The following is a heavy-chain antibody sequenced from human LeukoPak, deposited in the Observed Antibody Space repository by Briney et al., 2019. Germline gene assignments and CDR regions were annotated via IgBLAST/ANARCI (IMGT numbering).Heavy chain of an antibody. J-gene: IGHJ4*02. Sequence: GGSLRLSCAASGFTFSSYAMHWVRQAPGKGLEWVAVISYDGSNKYYADSVKGRFTISRDNSKNTLYLQMNSLRAEDTAVYYCARGAPYYYDSSGYYWGQGTLVTVSS. CDR2: ISYDGSNK. V-gene: IGHV3-30*14. D-gene: IGHD3-22*01. CDR3: ARGAPYYYDSSGYY. CDR1: GFTFSSYA.